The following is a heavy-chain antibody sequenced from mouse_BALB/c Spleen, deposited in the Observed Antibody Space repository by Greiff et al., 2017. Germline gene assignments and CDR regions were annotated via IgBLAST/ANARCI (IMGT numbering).Heavy chain of an antibody. D-gene: IGHD2-10*02. Sequence: EVMLVESGGDLVKPGGSLKLSCAASGFTFSSYGMSWVRQTPDKRLEWVATISSGGSYTYYPDSVKGRFTISRDNAKNTLYLQMSSLKSEDTAMYYCARLYGNYPSWFAYWGQGTLVTVSA. V-gene: IGHV5-6*02. CDR1: GFTFSSYG. CDR3: ARLYGNYPSWFAY. CDR2: ISSGGSYT. J-gene: IGHJ3*01.